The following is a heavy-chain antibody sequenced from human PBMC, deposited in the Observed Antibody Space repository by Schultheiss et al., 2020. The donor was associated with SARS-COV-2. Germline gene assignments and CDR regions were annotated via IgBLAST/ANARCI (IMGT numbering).Heavy chain of an antibody. V-gene: IGHV3-30*04. D-gene: IGHD1-1*01. J-gene: IGHJ6*04. CDR2: ISYDGSNK. Sequence: GGSLRLSCAASGFTFSSYAMHWVRQAPGKGLEWVAVISYDGSNKYYADSVKGRFTISRDNSKNTLYLQMNSLRAEDTAVYYCAKDFWNYDYYYGMDVWGKGTTVTVSS. CDR1: GFTFSSYA. CDR3: AKDFWNYDYYYGMDV.